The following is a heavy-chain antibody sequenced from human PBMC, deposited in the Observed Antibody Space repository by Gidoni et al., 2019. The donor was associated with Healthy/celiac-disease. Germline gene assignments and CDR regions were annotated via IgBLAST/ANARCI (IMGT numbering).Heavy chain of an antibody. V-gene: IGHV4-31*03. CDR2: IYYSGST. J-gene: IGHJ2*01. D-gene: IGHD6-19*01. CDR1: GGSISSGGYY. Sequence: QVQLQESGPGLVQPSQTLSPTCTVSGGSISSGGYYWSWIRQHPGKGLEWIGYIYYSGSTYYNPSLKSRVTISVDTSKNQFSLKLSSVTAADTAVYYCARTAVAGSWYFDLWGRGTLVTVSS. CDR3: ARTAVAGSWYFDL.